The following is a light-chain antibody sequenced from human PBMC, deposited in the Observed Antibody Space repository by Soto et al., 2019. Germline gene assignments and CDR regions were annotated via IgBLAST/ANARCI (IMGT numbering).Light chain of an antibody. CDR1: QSISSW. CDR2: GAS. Sequence: GDRVTITCRASQSISSWLAWYQQKPGKPPKLLIYGASSLESGVPSRFSGSGSVTEVTLTIDSLQPDDFATYYCQQYSSSSPTFGQGPKLEIK. J-gene: IGKJ2*01. V-gene: IGKV1-5*01. CDR3: QQYSSSSPT.